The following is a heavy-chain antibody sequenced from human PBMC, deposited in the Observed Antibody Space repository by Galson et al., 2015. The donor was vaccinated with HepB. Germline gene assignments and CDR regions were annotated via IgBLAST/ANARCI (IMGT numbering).Heavy chain of an antibody. V-gene: IGHV3-30*04. CDR3: ARSTH. CDR2: ISYDGSNK. CDR1: GFTFSSYA. Sequence: SLRLSCAASGFTFSSYAMHWVRQAPGKGLEWVAVISYDGSNKYYADSVKGRFTISRDNSKNTLYLRMNSLRAEDTAVYYCARSTHWGQGTLVTVSS. J-gene: IGHJ4*02.